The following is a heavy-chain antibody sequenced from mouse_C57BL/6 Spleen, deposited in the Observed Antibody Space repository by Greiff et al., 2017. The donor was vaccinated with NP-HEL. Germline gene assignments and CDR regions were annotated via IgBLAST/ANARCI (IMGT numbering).Heavy chain of an antibody. CDR2: INPGSGGT. D-gene: IGHD2-5*01. Sequence: VQLQESGAELVRPGTSVKVSCKASGYAFTNYLIEWVKQRPGQGLEWIGVINPGSGGTNYNEKFKGKATLTADKSSSTAYMQLSSLTSEDSAVYFCARESNYGAMDYWGQGTSVTVSS. CDR1: GYAFTNYL. J-gene: IGHJ4*01. V-gene: IGHV1-54*01. CDR3: ARESNYGAMDY.